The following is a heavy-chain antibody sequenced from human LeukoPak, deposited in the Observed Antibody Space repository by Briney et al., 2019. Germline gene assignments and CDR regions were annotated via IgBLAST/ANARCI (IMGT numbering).Heavy chain of an antibody. CDR3: ARDRLSLGAFDI. J-gene: IGHJ3*02. CDR1: GDSISSSY. V-gene: IGHV4-39*07. D-gene: IGHD7-27*01. CDR2: IYHSESI. Sequence: SETLSLTCTVSGDSISSSYWGWIRQPPGKGLEWIGSIYHSESIYYNPSLKSRVTISLDTDKNHFYLTLTSVTAADTAVYYCARDRLSLGAFDIWGLGTKVTVSS.